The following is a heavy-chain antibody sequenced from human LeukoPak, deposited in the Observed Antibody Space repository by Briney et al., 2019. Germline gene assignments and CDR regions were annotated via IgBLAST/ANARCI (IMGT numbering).Heavy chain of an antibody. CDR3: AKYINAVDF. J-gene: IGHJ4*02. V-gene: IGHV3-7*01. D-gene: IGHD2/OR15-2a*01. CDR2: IKEDGSER. Sequence: GGSLRLSCAASGFTFSSMTWVRQAPGKGLEWVANIKEDGSERYYVASVKGRFTISRDNSKNSLYLQMNSLRAEDTAVYYCAKYINAVDFWGQGTLVTVSS. CDR1: GFTFSS.